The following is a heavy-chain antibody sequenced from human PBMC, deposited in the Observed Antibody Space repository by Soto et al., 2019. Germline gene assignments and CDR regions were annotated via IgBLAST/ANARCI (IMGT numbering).Heavy chain of an antibody. CDR1: GYTFTSYA. Sequence: SVKVSFKASGYTFTSYAMHWVRQAPGQGLGWMGGIIPIFGTANYAQKFQGRVTITADESTSTAYMELSSLRSEDTAVYYCALTIYDSPVPITDYWGQGTLVTVSS. CDR3: ALTIYDSPVPITDY. V-gene: IGHV1-69*13. D-gene: IGHD3-3*01. CDR2: IIPIFGTA. J-gene: IGHJ4*02.